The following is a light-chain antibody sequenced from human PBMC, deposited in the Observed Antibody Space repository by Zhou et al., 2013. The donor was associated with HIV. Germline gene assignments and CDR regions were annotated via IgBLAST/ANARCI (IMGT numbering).Light chain of an antibody. CDR1: QNVPY. V-gene: IGKV3-20*01. J-gene: IGKJ5*01. Sequence: EVVMTQSPGTLSLSPGERAILSCRASQNVPYLAWYQQKSGQPPRLLIFGASNRAPDRATGVPDRFSASGSGTDFTLTINRLEPEDFVVYFCQQYGTSPITFGQGTRLEIK. CDR3: QQYGTSPIT. CDR2: GAS.